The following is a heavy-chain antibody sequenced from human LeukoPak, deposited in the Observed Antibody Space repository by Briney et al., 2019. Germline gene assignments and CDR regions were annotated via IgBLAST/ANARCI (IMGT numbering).Heavy chain of an antibody. D-gene: IGHD6-6*01. J-gene: IGHJ4*02. CDR3: AKHRGSSFIYSVDS. CDR1: GFIFSGYG. CDR2: ISNSGYHT. Sequence: GESLRLSCGASGFIFSGYGMGWVRQAPGKGLEWVSTISNSGYHTYYPDSVRGRFTISRDNSANTLYLQMNSLRAEDTALYYCAKHRGSSFIYSVDSWGQGTLVTVSS. V-gene: IGHV3-23*01.